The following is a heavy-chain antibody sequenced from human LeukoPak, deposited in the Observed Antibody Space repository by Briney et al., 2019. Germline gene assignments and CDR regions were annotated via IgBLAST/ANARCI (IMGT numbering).Heavy chain of an antibody. CDR3: AKEIYYDSGPYGMDV. Sequence: GGSLRLSCAASGFTFSSYAMSWVRQAPGKGLEWVSAISGSGGSTYYADSVKGRFTISRDNSKNTLYLQMSSLRAEDTAVYYCAKEIYYDSGPYGMDVWGRGTTVSVSS. J-gene: IGHJ6*02. D-gene: IGHD3-22*01. V-gene: IGHV3-23*01. CDR2: ISGSGGST. CDR1: GFTFSSYA.